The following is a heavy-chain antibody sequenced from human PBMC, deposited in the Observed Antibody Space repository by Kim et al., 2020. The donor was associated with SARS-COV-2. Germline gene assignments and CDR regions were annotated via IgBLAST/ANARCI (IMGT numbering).Heavy chain of an antibody. D-gene: IGHD2-21*02. Sequence: SETLSLTCTVSGGSISSSSYYWGWIRQPPGKGLEWIGSIYYSGSTYYNPSLKSRVTISVDTSKNQFSLKLSSVTAADTAVYYCASPLVTRFLDCWGQGTLVTVSS. V-gene: IGHV4-39*01. J-gene: IGHJ4*02. CDR1: GGSISSSSYY. CDR2: IYYSGST. CDR3: ASPLVTRFLDC.